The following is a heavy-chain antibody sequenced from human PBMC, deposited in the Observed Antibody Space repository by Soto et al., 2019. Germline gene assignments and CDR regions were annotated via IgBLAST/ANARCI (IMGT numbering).Heavy chain of an antibody. CDR2: INRSGSSI. V-gene: IGHV3-48*02. CDR1: GFTFSSYS. Sequence: AGGSLRLSCAASGFTFSSYSMNWVRQAPGKGLEWVSYINRSGSSIYYADSVRGRFSISRDNAKNSLYLQMNSLRDEDTAVYYCAREPTMKEDAFDIWGQGTMVTV. D-gene: IGHD3-22*01. CDR3: AREPTMKEDAFDI. J-gene: IGHJ3*02.